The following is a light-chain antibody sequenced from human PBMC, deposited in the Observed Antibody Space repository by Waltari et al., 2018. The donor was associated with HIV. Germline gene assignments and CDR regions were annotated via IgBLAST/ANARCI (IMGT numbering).Light chain of an antibody. Sequence: SYVLTQPPSVSVAPGQTTRITCGGNHIGRKSVHWYQQKPGQAPVLAVYDDSHRPSGIPERFSGSNSGNTATLSITRVEAGDEADYYCQVWDSRSDHVVFGGGTQLTVL. CDR2: DDS. CDR3: QVWDSRSDHVV. J-gene: IGLJ2*01. CDR1: HIGRKS. V-gene: IGLV3-21*02.